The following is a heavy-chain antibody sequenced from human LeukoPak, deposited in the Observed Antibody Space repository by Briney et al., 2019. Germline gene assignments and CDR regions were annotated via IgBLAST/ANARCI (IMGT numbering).Heavy chain of an antibody. J-gene: IGHJ4*02. V-gene: IGHV3-11*04. CDR1: GFTFSDYY. Sequence: GGSLRLSCAASGFTFSDYYMSWIRQAPGKGLEWVSYISSSGSTIYYADSVKGRFTISRDNAKNSLYLQMNSLRAEDTAVYYCARDDLEYCSSTSCKTGTDYWGQGTLVTVSS. CDR3: ARDDLEYCSSTSCKTGTDY. D-gene: IGHD2-2*01. CDR2: ISSSGSTI.